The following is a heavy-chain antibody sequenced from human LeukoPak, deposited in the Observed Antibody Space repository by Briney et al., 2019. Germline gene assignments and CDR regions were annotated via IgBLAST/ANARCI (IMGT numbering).Heavy chain of an antibody. CDR2: IWYDGSNK. Sequence: GGSLRLSCEASGFTFSTYAMSWVRQAPGKGLEWVAVIWYDGSNKYYADSVKGRFTISRDNSKNTLYLQMNSLRAEDTAVYYCARDPAGTGSFDYWGQGTLVTVSS. D-gene: IGHD6-13*01. CDR3: ARDPAGTGSFDY. V-gene: IGHV3-33*08. CDR1: GFTFSTYA. J-gene: IGHJ4*02.